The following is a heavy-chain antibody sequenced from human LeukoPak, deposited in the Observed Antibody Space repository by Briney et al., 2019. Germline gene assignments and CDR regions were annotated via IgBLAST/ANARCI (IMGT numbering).Heavy chain of an antibody. CDR3: VRDRSGSSSVY. J-gene: IGHJ4*02. CDR2: INSGWSST. Sequence: GGSLRLSCAASGFTFSNYWMHWFRQAPGKGLVWVSHINSGWSSTTYADSVKGRFTISRDNAKNTLYLQINSLRAEDTAVYYCVRDRSGSSSVYWGQGTLVTVSS. CDR1: GFTFSNYW. V-gene: IGHV3-74*01. D-gene: IGHD6-6*01.